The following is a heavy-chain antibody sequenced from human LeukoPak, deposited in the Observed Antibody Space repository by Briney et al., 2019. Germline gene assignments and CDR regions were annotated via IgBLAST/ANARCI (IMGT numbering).Heavy chain of an antibody. CDR1: GFTFSSYA. CDR2: ISYDGSNK. D-gene: IGHD4-17*01. CDR3: ARWGEGNDYGDYYYYYGMDV. V-gene: IGHV3-30-3*01. J-gene: IGHJ6*02. Sequence: GGSPRLSWAASGFTFSSYAMPRVRQAPGKGVGWGAGISYDGSNKYYADSVKGRFTISRDNSKNTLYLQMNSLRAEDTAVYYCARWGEGNDYGDYYYYYGMDVWGQGTTVTVSS.